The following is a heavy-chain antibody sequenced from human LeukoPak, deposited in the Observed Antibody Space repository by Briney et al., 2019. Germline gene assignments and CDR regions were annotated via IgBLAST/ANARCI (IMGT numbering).Heavy chain of an antibody. CDR3: ARSQDTITAAGTPVGS. D-gene: IGHD6-13*01. CDR1: GGSISNYY. CDR2: IFYTGTT. V-gene: IGHV4-59*01. J-gene: IGHJ5*02. Sequence: PSETLSLTCTVSGGSISNYYWRWIRQPPGKGLEWIGYIFYTGTTSYSPSLKSRVTISVDTSKNQFSLKLSSVTAADTAVYYCARSQDTITAAGTPVGSWGQGTLVTVSS.